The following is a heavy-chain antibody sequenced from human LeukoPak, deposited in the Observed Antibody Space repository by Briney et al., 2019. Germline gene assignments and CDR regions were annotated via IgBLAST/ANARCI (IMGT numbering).Heavy chain of an antibody. CDR2: IFPGDSNT. CDR3: TVRSVRGVLMDH. CDR1: GYSFPSYW. D-gene: IGHD3-10*01. J-gene: IGHJ4*02. V-gene: IGHV5-51*01. Sequence: GESLKISCKGSGYSFPSYWIAWVRQMPGKGLEWMGIIFPGDSNTRYSPSFQGQVTISADMSSSTAYLQWSSLKASDTAIYYCTVRSVRGVLMDHWGRGTQVTVSS.